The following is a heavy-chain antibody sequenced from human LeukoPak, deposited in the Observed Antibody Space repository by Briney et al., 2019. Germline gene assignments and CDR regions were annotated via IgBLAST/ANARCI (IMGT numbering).Heavy chain of an antibody. CDR3: AKCGYCSSTSCSFFDY. J-gene: IGHJ4*02. V-gene: IGHV3-30*18. Sequence: PGGSLRLSCAASGFTFSSYGMHWVRQAPGKGLEWVAVISYDGSNKYYADSVKGRFTISRDNSKNTLYLQMNSLRAEDTAVYYCAKCGYCSSTSCSFFDYWGQGTLVTVSS. D-gene: IGHD2-2*01. CDR2: ISYDGSNK. CDR1: GFTFSSYG.